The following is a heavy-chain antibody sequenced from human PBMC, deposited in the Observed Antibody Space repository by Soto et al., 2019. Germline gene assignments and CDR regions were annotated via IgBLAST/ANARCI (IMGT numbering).Heavy chain of an antibody. D-gene: IGHD3-22*01. CDR1: GGSFNRHT. CDR3: ARGGGYDSTDYYYAY. V-gene: IGHV1-69*01. J-gene: IGHJ4*02. CDR2: IIPIFGTA. Sequence: QVQLVQSGAEVRKPGSSVRVSCKASGGSFNRHTISWVRQAPGQGLEWMGGIIPIFGTANHAQKFQGRVTIIADESTSTVYMELSSVRSDDTAIYDCARGGGYDSTDYYYAYWGQGTLVIVSS.